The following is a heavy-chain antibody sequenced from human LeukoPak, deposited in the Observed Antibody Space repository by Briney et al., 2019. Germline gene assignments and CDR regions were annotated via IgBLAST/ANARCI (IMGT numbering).Heavy chain of an antibody. Sequence: PSETLSLTCTVSGGSISSHYWSWIRQPPGKGLEWIGHIYYSGSTNYNPSLKSRVTISVDTSKNQFSLKLSSVTAADTAVYYCARAERARYYYYMDVWGKGTTVTVSS. CDR2: IYYSGST. CDR3: ARAERARYYYYMDV. J-gene: IGHJ6*03. CDR1: GGSISSHY. V-gene: IGHV4-59*11. D-gene: IGHD5-24*01.